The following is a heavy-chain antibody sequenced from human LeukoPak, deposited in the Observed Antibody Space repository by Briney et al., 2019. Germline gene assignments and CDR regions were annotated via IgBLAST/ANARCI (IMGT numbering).Heavy chain of an antibody. CDR1: GYTFTGYY. V-gene: IGHV1-2*02. CDR2: INPNSGGT. D-gene: IGHD2-15*01. J-gene: IGHJ4*02. CDR3: ARASLVAARKGFDY. Sequence: GESLKISCKASGYTFTGYYMHWVRQAPGQGLEWMGWINPNSGGTNYAQKFQGRVTMTRDTSISTAYMELSRLRSDDTAVYYCARASLVAARKGFDYWGQGTLVTVSS.